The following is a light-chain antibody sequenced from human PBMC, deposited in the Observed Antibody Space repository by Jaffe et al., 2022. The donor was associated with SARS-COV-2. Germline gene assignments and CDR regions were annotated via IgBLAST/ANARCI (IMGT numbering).Light chain of an antibody. Sequence: SSELSQDPAVSVALGQTVRITCQGDGLLRYYVAWYQVKPGQAPVLLIYDEHKRPSGIPDRFSGSSAGRTFSLTITGAQAEDEADYYCYSRDYNVDRVIFGGGTKLTVL. CDR1: GLLRYY. J-gene: IGLJ2*01. V-gene: IGLV3-19*01. CDR3: YSRDYNVDRVI. CDR2: DEH.